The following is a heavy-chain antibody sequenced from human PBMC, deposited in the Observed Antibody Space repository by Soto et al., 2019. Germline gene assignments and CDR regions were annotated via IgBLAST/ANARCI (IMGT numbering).Heavy chain of an antibody. CDR3: ARHNGPLYVGYYYDMDV. J-gene: IGHJ6*02. CDR2: IYYSGYT. CDR1: GGSISSSSYY. D-gene: IGHD3-16*01. Sequence: PSETRSLTCTGSGGSISSSSYYWGWIRQAPGKGLEWIGSIYYSGYTYYTPSLKSRVTISVDTSKNQFSLKLSSVTAADTAVYYCARHNGPLYVGYYYDMDVWGQGTTVT. V-gene: IGHV4-39*01.